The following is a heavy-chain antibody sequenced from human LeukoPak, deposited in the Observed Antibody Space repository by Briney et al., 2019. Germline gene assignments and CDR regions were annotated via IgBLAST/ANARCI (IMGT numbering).Heavy chain of an antibody. D-gene: IGHD2/OR15-2a*01. J-gene: IGHJ4*02. Sequence: ASVKVSCKASGYTFTSYYMHWVRQAPGQGLEWMGIINPSGGSTSYAQKFQGRVTMTRDMSTSTVYMELSSLRSEDTAVYYCARVYLERGPLDYWGQGTLVTVSS. CDR1: GYTFTSYY. CDR2: INPSGGST. CDR3: ARVYLERGPLDY. V-gene: IGHV1-46*01.